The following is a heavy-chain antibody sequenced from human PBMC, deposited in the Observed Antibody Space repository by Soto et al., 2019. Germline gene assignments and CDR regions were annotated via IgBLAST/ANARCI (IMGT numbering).Heavy chain of an antibody. CDR2: IRSKANSYAT. D-gene: IGHD4-17*01. V-gene: IGHV3-73*01. CDR1: GFTFSGSA. Sequence: GGSLRLSCAASGFTFSGSAMHWVRQASGKGLEWVGRIRSKANSYATAYAASVKGRFTISRDDSKNTAYLQMNSLKTEDTAVYYCIRHIPDDYGDYWYFDLWGRGTLVTVSS. CDR3: IRHIPDDYGDYWYFDL. J-gene: IGHJ2*01.